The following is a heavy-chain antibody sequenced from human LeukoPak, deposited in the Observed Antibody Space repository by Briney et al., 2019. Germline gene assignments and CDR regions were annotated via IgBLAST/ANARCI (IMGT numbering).Heavy chain of an antibody. J-gene: IGHJ4*02. CDR3: ARAGNLEYDSSGYSGPFDY. Sequence: SETLSLTCAVYGGSFSGYYWSWIRQPPGKGLEWIGEINHSGSTNYNPSLKSRVTISVDASKNQFSLKLSSVTAADTAVYYCARAGNLEYDSSGYSGPFDYWGQGALVTVSS. CDR2: INHSGST. CDR1: GGSFSGYY. V-gene: IGHV4-34*01. D-gene: IGHD3-22*01.